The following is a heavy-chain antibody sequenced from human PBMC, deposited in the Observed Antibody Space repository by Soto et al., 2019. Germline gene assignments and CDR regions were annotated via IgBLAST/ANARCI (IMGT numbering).Heavy chain of an antibody. D-gene: IGHD6-13*01. CDR3: ARDDNDYPHIAAAGTA. CDR2: IWYDGSNK. Sequence: QVQLVESGGGVVQPGRSLRLSCAASGFTFSSYGMHWVRQAPGKGLEWVAVIWYDGSNKYYADSVKGRFTISRDNSKNTLYLQMNSLRAEDTAVYYCARDDNDYPHIAAAGTAWGQGTLVTVSS. CDR1: GFTFSSYG. J-gene: IGHJ5*02. V-gene: IGHV3-33*01.